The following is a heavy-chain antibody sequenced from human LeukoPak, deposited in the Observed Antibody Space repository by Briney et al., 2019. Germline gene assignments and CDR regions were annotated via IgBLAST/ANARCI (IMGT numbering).Heavy chain of an antibody. Sequence: SETLSLTCTVSGGSISSFYWSWIRQPPGKGLEWIGEINHSGSTNYNPSLKSQVTISVDTSKNQFFLKLSSVTAADTAVYYCARRGSYYDYWGQGTLVTVSS. CDR1: GGSISSFY. CDR3: ARRGSYYDY. V-gene: IGHV4-34*01. J-gene: IGHJ4*02. CDR2: INHSGST. D-gene: IGHD3-16*01.